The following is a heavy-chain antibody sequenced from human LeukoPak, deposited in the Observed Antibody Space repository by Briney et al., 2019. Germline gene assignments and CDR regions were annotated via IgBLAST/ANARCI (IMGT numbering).Heavy chain of an antibody. CDR1: GYSFTSYW. J-gene: IGHJ4*02. V-gene: IGHV5-51*01. Sequence: GESLKISCKGSGYSFTSYWIGWVRQMPGKGLEWMGIIYPGDSDTRYSPSFQGQVTISADKSISTAYLQWSSLKASDTAMYYCARVRPFLGHCSSTSCYGRWYYFDYWGQGTLVTVSS. CDR2: IYPGDSDT. D-gene: IGHD2-2*01. CDR3: ARVRPFLGHCSSTSCYGRWYYFDY.